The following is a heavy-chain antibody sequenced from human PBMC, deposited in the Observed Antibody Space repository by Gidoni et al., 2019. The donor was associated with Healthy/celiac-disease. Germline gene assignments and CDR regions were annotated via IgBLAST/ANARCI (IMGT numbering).Heavy chain of an antibody. CDR1: GGSVSSGSYY. J-gene: IGHJ6*02. D-gene: IGHD5-12*01. V-gene: IGHV4-61*01. CDR3: ARMGYGNGMDV. CDR2: IYYSGST. Sequence: QVQLQASGPGLVKPSETLSLTCTVSGGSVSSGSYYWSWIRHPPGKGLEWTGYIYYSGSTNYNPPRKSRVTISVDTSKNQFSLKLSSVTAADTAVYYCARMGYGNGMDVWGQGTTVTVSS.